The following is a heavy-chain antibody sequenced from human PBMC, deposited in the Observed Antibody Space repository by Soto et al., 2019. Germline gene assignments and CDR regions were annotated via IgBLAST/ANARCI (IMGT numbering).Heavy chain of an antibody. D-gene: IGHD2-2*01. CDR1: GFTFSSYA. CDR2: IGESGTPT. Sequence: EVQLLESGGGLVQRGGSLRLSCAASGFTFSSYAMKWVRQAPGKGLEWVSLIGESGTPTYYADSVKGRFTISRDNSGNTLFLERYSLRAEDTAVYYCARSIPGVRYYGMDVWGQGTTVTVSS. J-gene: IGHJ6*02. V-gene: IGHV3-23*01. CDR3: ARSIPGVRYYGMDV.